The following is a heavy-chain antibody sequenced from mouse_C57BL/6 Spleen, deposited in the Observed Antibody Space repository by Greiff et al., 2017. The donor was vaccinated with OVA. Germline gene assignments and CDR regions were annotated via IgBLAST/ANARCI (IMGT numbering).Heavy chain of an antibody. D-gene: IGHD4-1*01. CDR3: ARLGNWDERFAY. V-gene: IGHV1-80*01. CDR2: IYPGDGDT. CDR1: GYAFSSYW. J-gene: IGHJ3*01. Sequence: VKLQESGAELVKPGASVKISCKASGYAFSSYWMNWVKQRPGKGLEWIGQIYPGDGDTNYNGKFKGKATLTADKSSSTAYMQLSSLTSEDSAVYFCARLGNWDERFAYWGQGTLVTVSA.